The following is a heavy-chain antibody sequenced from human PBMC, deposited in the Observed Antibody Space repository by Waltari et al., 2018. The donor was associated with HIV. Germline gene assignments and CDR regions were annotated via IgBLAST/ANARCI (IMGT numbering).Heavy chain of an antibody. Sequence: QVRLQQWGAGLLKPSETLSLTCAVYGDSFNDYYWGWIRQSPWKGLEWSGEINHSGSTIYNPSLKSLVTISVDTSKIPSSLRLSSVTAADTAMYYCARGSPYVVIPAALKRRAAKGGNWFDPWSQGTLVTVSS. CDR2: INHSGST. CDR1: GDSFNDYY. V-gene: IGHV4-34*02. CDR3: ARGSPYVVIPAALKRRAAKGGNWFDP. D-gene: IGHD2-2*01. J-gene: IGHJ5*02.